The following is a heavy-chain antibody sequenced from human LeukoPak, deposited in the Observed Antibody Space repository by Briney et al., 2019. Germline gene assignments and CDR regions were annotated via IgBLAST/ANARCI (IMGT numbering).Heavy chain of an antibody. D-gene: IGHD3-3*01. J-gene: IGHJ3*02. CDR2: ISSSSTI. CDR3: ARDLTAYYEFWSGYFPHIDAFDI. CDR1: GFTFSSYS. Sequence: GGSLRLSCAASGFTFSSYSMNWVRQAPGKGLEWVSYISSSSTIYYADSVKGRFTISRDNAKNSLYLQMNSLRDENTAVYYCARDLTAYYEFWSGYFPHIDAFDIWGQGTMVTVSS. V-gene: IGHV3-48*02.